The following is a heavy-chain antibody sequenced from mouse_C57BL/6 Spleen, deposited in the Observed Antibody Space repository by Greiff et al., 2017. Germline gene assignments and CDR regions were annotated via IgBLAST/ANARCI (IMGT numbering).Heavy chain of an antibody. Sequence: HVQLVESGPELVKPGASVKISCKASGYAFSSSWMNWVKQRPGKGLEWIGRIYPGDGDTSYNGKFKGKATLTADKSSSTAYIQLSSLTSEDSAVYFCAISYYGSSNYYAMDYWGQGTSVTVSS. CDR1: GYAFSSSW. CDR2: IYPGDGDT. J-gene: IGHJ4*01. D-gene: IGHD1-1*01. CDR3: AISYYGSSNYYAMDY. V-gene: IGHV1-82*01.